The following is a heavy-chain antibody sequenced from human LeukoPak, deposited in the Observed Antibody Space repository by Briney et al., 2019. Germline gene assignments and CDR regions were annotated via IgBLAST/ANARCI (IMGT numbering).Heavy chain of an antibody. CDR3: AKMLSSLGVDP. V-gene: IGHV3-23*01. D-gene: IGHD6-13*01. Sequence: GSLRLSFAASGLAFSSYAMRWVRRAPGKGVGGVSAIIGSGGRTYYADSVKGRFTISRDNSKNTMYLQMTSLRADDTAVYYCAKMLSSLGVDPWGQGTLVTVSS. CDR1: GLAFSSYA. J-gene: IGHJ5*02. CDR2: IIGSGGRT.